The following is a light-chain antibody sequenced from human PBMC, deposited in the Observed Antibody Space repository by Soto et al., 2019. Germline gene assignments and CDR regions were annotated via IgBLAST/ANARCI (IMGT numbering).Light chain of an antibody. V-gene: IGKV3-20*01. CDR2: GAS. Sequence: IVLTQSPCPVSVSPLEGATLSCRASQSVSSSYLAWYQQKPGQAPRLLIYGASSRATGIPDRFSGSGSGTDFTLTINRLETEDFAVYYCEQYDKSITFGGGTKVDIK. CDR1: QSVSSSY. CDR3: EQYDKSIT. J-gene: IGKJ4*01.